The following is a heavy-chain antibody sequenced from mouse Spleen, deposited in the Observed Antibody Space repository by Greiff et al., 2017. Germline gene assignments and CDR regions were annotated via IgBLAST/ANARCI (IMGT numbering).Heavy chain of an antibody. CDR3: ARNGAYYSNYPWFAY. J-gene: IGHJ3*01. CDR2: IWTGGGT. D-gene: IGHD2-5*01. Sequence: VHLVESGPGLVAPSQSLSITCTVSGFSLTSYAISWVRQPPGKGLEWLGVIWTGGGTNYNSALKSRLSISKDNTKSQVFLKMNSLQTDDTARYYCARNGAYYSNYPWFAYWGQGTLVTVSA. V-gene: IGHV2-9-1*01. CDR1: GFSLTSYA.